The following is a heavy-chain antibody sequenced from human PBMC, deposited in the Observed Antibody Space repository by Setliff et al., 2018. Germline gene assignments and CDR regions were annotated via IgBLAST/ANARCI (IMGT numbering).Heavy chain of an antibody. CDR1: GFTFSNYA. V-gene: IGHV3-23*01. J-gene: IGHJ4*02. CDR2: ISGNDGRT. Sequence: GVSLRLSCAASGFTFSNYAMSWVRQAPGKGLEWVSTISGNDGRTYYADSVQGRFTISRDNSKNTLYLQMNSLSAEDTAVYYCAKDGIALMVYAILADCWGQGTLVTVPQ. CDR3: AKDGIALMVYAILADC. D-gene: IGHD2-8*01.